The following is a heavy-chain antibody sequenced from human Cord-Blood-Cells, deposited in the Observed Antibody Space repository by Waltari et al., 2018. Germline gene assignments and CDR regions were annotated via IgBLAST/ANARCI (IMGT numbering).Heavy chain of an antibody. D-gene: IGHD6-6*01. J-gene: IGHJ6*02. V-gene: IGHV4-38-2*02. CDR3: ARDGSSSGNYGMDV. CDR1: GYSISSGSY. Sequence: QVQLQESGPGLVTPSETLSLTCAVSGYSISSGSYWGWLRQPPGKGLEWIGSIYHSGSTYYNPSLKSRVTISVDTSKNQFSLKLSSVTAADTAVYYCARDGSSSGNYGMDVWGQGTTVTVSS. CDR2: IYHSGST.